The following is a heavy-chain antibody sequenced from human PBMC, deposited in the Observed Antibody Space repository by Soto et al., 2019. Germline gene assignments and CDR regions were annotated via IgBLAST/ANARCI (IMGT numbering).Heavy chain of an antibody. V-gene: IGHV3-74*01. CDR3: ASEAVSYDYIWGSYRYGDAFDI. J-gene: IGHJ3*02. CDR2: INSDGSST. CDR1: GFTFSSYW. D-gene: IGHD3-16*02. Sequence: GGSLRLSCAASGFTFSSYWMHWVRQAPGKGLVWVSRINSDGSSTSYADSVKGRFTISRDNAKNTLYLQMNSLRAEDTAVYYCASEAVSYDYIWGSYRYGDAFDIWGQGTMVTVSS.